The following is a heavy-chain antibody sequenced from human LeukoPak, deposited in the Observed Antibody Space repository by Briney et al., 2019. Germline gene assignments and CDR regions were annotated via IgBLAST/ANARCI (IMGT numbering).Heavy chain of an antibody. D-gene: IGHD3-3*01. Sequence: GASVKVSCKASGYTFTSYGISWVRQAPGQGLEWMGWISAYNGNTSYAQKLQGRVTMTTDTSTSTAYMELRSLRSDDTAAYYCARDQYYDFWSGYLPYYYYGMDVWGQGTTVTVSS. J-gene: IGHJ6*02. CDR1: GYTFTSYG. CDR2: ISAYNGNT. V-gene: IGHV1-18*01. CDR3: ARDQYYDFWSGYLPYYYYGMDV.